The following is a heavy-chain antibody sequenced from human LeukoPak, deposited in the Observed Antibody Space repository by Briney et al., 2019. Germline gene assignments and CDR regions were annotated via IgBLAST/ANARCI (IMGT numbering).Heavy chain of an antibody. D-gene: IGHD3-22*01. J-gene: IGHJ5*02. CDR3: ARGARRHYYDSSGGTIPNWFDP. V-gene: IGHV4-34*01. CDR1: GGSFSGYY. Sequence: SETLSLTCAVYGGSFSGYYWSWIRQPPGKGLEWIGEINHSGSTNYNPSLKSRVTISVDTSKNQFSLKLSSVTAADTAVYYCARGARRHYYDSSGGTIPNWFDPWGQGTLVTVSS. CDR2: INHSGST.